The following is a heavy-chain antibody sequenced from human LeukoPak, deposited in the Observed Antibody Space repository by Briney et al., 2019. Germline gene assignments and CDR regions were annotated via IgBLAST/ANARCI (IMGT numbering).Heavy chain of an antibody. CDR3: ARVGLGYCSSTSCYDY. V-gene: IGHV1-2*02. Sequence: ASVKVSCKASGYTFTGYYMHWVRQAPGQGLEWMGWIIPNSGGTNYAQKFQGRVTMTRDTSISTAYMELSRLRSDDTAVYYCARVGLGYCSSTSCYDYWGQGTLVTVSS. D-gene: IGHD2-2*01. J-gene: IGHJ4*02. CDR1: GYTFTGYY. CDR2: IIPNSGGT.